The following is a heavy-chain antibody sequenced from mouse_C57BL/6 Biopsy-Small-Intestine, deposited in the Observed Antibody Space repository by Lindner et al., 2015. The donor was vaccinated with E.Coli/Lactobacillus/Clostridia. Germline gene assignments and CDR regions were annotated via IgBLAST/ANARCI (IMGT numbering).Heavy chain of an antibody. V-gene: IGHV3-5*01. Sequence: VQLQESGPGLVKPSQTVFLTCTVTGISITTGNYRWSWIRQFPGNKLEWIGYIYYSGTITYNPSLTSRTTITRDTPKNQFFLEMNSLTAEGTATYYCARVYENYAMDYWGQGTSVTVSS. J-gene: IGHJ4*01. CDR2: IYYSGTI. D-gene: IGHD1-1*01. CDR3: ARVYENYAMDY. CDR1: GISITTGNYR.